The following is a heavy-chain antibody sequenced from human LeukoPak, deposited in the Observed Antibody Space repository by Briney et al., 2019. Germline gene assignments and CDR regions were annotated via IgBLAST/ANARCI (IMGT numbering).Heavy chain of an antibody. CDR3: ARGTRDMPFDP. Sequence: PSQTLSLTYTVSGGSISSGDYYWSWIRQPPGKGLEWIGYIYYSGSTYYNPSLKSRVTISVDTSKNQFSLKLSSVTAADTAVYYCARGTRDMPFDPWGQGTLVTVSS. D-gene: IGHD2-2*01. CDR2: IYYSGST. J-gene: IGHJ5*02. CDR1: GGSISSGDYY. V-gene: IGHV4-30-4*01.